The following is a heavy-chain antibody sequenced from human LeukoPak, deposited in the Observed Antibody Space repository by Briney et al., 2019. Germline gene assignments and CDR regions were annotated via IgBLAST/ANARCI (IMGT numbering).Heavy chain of an antibody. CDR3: ARAPAFSYGSGYFDY. CDR2: IGYGGST. D-gene: IGHD3-10*01. V-gene: IGHV4-59*01. Sequence: SETLSLTCTVSGGGSINTYCWTWIRQPPGKGLECIGFIGYGGSTNYNPSLKSRVTMSLDTSKTQFSLRLSSMTAADTAVYYCARAPAFSYGSGYFDYWGQGALVTVSS. J-gene: IGHJ4*02. CDR1: GGGSINTYC.